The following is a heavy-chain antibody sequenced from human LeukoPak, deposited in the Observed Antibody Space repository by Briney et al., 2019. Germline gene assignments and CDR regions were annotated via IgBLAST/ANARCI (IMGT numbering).Heavy chain of an antibody. D-gene: IGHD3-10*01. CDR3: ARNKYYYGSGNYGVPNWFDP. V-gene: IGHV4-39*01. CDR1: GGSISSTGFS. Sequence: SETLSLTCTVSGGSISSTGFSWGWVRRPPGTGLEWIGSIYYSGTTYYSPSLKSRVTISVDTSKNQFSLKLSSVTAADTAVYYCARNKYYYGSGNYGVPNWFDPWGQGTLVTVSS. J-gene: IGHJ5*02. CDR2: IYYSGTT.